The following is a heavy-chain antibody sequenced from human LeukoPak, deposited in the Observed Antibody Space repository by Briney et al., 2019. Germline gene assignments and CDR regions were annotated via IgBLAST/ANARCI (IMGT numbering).Heavy chain of an antibody. CDR2: IYYSGST. CDR1: GGSISSYY. D-gene: IGHD3-9*01. CDR3: TTDDILTGYYGGVDY. J-gene: IGHJ4*02. Sequence: SETLSLTCTVSGGSISSYYWSWIRQPPGKGLEWIGYIYYSGSTNYNPSLKSRVTISVDTSKNQFSLKLSSVTAADTAVYYCTTDDILTGYYGGVDYWGQGTLVTVSS. V-gene: IGHV4-59*01.